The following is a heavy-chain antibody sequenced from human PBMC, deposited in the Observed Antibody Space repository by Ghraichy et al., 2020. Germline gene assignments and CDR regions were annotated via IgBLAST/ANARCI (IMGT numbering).Heavy chain of an antibody. V-gene: IGHV2-70*04. CDR2: IDCDDDK. J-gene: IGHJ4*02. CDR3: ARLLGRGGYSSGEEDF. CDR1: GFSVSTSGMS. D-gene: IGHD5-18*01. Sequence: SGPTLVKPTQTLTLTCTCSGFSVSTSGMSVSWIRQPPGKALEWLARIDCDDDKFYTTSLETRLTISKDTSKNQVVLTLTNMDPVDTATYYCARLLGRGGYSSGEEDFWGQGTLVTVSS.